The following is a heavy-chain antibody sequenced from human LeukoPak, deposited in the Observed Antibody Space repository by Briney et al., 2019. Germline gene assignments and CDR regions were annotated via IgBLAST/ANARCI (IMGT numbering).Heavy chain of an antibody. D-gene: IGHD1-26*01. CDR1: GFTFSSYS. CDR2: ISSSSYI. V-gene: IGHV3-21*01. CDR3: ARVTQSRGSYSTY. J-gene: IGHJ4*02. Sequence: GGSLRLSCAASGFTFSSYSMNWVRQAPGKGLEWVSSISSSSYIYYADSVKGRFTISRDNAKNSLYLQMNSLRAEDTAVYYCARVTQSRGSYSTYWGQGTLVTVSS.